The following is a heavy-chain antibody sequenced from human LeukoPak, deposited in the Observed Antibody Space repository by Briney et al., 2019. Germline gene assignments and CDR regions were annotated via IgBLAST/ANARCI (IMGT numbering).Heavy chain of an antibody. CDR3: ARVGESGSPFTISY. D-gene: IGHD3-16*01. Sequence: GGSLRLSCAASGFTFSSYAMHWVRQAPGKGLEWVAVISYDGSNKYYADSVKGRFTISRDNSKNTLYLQMNSLRAEDTAVYYCARVGESGSPFTISYWGQGTLVTVSS. V-gene: IGHV3-30-3*01. CDR1: GFTFSSYA. CDR2: ISYDGSNK. J-gene: IGHJ4*02.